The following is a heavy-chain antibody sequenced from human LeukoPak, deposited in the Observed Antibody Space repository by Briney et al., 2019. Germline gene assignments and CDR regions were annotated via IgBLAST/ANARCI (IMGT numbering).Heavy chain of an antibody. Sequence: PGGSLRLSCAASGFTFSDYYMISSSGSTIYYADSVKGRFTISRDNAKNSLYLQMNSLRAEDTAVYYCAREGDWNLTGFDYWGQGTLVTVSS. CDR1: GFTFSDYY. D-gene: IGHD1-1*01. V-gene: IGHV3-11*01. CDR3: AREGDWNLTGFDY. CDR2: SSSGSTI. J-gene: IGHJ4*02.